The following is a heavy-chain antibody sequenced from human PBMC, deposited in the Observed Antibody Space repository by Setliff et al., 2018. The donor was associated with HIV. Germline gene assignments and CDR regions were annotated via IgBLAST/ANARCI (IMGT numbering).Heavy chain of an antibody. CDR1: GFTFSRYW. CDR2: INNDTTTT. J-gene: IGHJ4*02. Sequence: GGSLRLSCAASGFTFSRYWMHWVRQAPGQGLVWVSGINNDTTTTTYADSVKGRFSISRDNSKNTLSLQMNSLRAEDTAVYYCATYYASGSRIDYWGQGTLVTVSS. V-gene: IGHV3-74*01. D-gene: IGHD3-10*01. CDR3: ATYYASGSRIDY.